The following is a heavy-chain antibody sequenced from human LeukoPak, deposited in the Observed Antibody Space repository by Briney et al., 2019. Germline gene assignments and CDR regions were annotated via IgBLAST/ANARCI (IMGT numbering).Heavy chain of an antibody. CDR3: ARDPQYYYDSSGYYDC. CDR2: ISYDGRNK. V-gene: IGHV3-30*03. J-gene: IGHJ4*02. Sequence: GGSLRLSCAASGFPLNTFDMHWVRRAPGKGLEWVAVISYDGRNKYYADSVKGRFTISRDNSKNTLYLQMNSLRAEDTAVYYCARDPQYYYDSSGYYDCWGQGTLVTVSS. CDR1: GFPLNTFD. D-gene: IGHD3-22*01.